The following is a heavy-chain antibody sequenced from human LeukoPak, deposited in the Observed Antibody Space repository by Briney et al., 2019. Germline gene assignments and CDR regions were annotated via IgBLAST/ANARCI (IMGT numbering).Heavy chain of an antibody. CDR2: ISNIGSTI. J-gene: IGHJ4*02. CDR3: ARDWGRSSGWYY. V-gene: IGHV3-11*04. Sequence: GGSLRLSCAASGFTFSDYYMNWIRQAPGKGLEWISYISNIGSTIYYADSVKGRFTISRYNAKNSLYLQMNSLRAEDTAVYYCARDWGRSSGWYYWGQGTLVTVSS. CDR1: GFTFSDYY. D-gene: IGHD6-19*01.